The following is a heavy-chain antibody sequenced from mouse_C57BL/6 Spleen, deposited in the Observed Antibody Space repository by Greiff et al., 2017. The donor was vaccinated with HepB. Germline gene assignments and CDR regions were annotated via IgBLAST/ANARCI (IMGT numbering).Heavy chain of an antibody. CDR1: GYSITSGYY. Sequence: EVQRVESGPGLVKPSQSLSLTCSVTGYSITSGYYWNWIRQFPGNKLEWMGYISYDGSNNYNPSLKNRISITRDTSKNQFFLKLNSVTTEDTATYYCARNWADYFDYWGQGTTLTVSS. J-gene: IGHJ2*01. V-gene: IGHV3-6*01. CDR2: ISYDGSN. D-gene: IGHD4-1*01. CDR3: ARNWADYFDY.